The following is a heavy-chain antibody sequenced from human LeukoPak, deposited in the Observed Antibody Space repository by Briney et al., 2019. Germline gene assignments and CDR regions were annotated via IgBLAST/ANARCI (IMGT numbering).Heavy chain of an antibody. CDR3: AREEVATILYLYYYNGMDV. CDR1: GFTFSSYW. Sequence: GGSLRLSCAASGFTFSSYWMSWVRQAPGKGLEWVANIKQDGSEKYYVDSVKGRFTISRDNAKNSLYLQMNSLRAEDTAVYYCAREEVATILYLYYYNGMDVWGQGTTVTVSS. CDR2: IKQDGSEK. D-gene: IGHD5-12*01. V-gene: IGHV3-7*01. J-gene: IGHJ6*02.